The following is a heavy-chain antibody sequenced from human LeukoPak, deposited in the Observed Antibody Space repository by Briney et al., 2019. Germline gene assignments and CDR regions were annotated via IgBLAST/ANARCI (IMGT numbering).Heavy chain of an antibody. V-gene: IGHV1-69*13. Sequence: ASVKVSCKXSGGTFSSYAISWVRQAPGQGLEWMGGIIPIFGTANYAQKFQGRVTITADESTSTAYMELSSLRSEDTAVYYCAREGCSSTSCNFNWFDPWGQGTLVTVSS. J-gene: IGHJ5*02. CDR3: AREGCSSTSCNFNWFDP. CDR2: IIPIFGTA. CDR1: GGTFSSYA. D-gene: IGHD2-2*01.